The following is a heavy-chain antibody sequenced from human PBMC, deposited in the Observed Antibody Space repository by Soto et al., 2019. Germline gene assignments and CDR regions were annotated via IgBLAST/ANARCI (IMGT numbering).Heavy chain of an antibody. CDR1: GYTFTSYD. Sequence: ASVKVSCKASGYTFTSYDINWVRQATGQGLEWMGWMNPNSGNTGYAQKFQGRVTMTRNTSISTAYMELSSLRSEDTAVYYCARSWDEENLLTLYYYYYYMDVWGKGTTVTVSS. D-gene: IGHD3-16*01. CDR3: ARSWDEENLLTLYYYYYYMDV. V-gene: IGHV1-8*01. CDR2: MNPNSGNT. J-gene: IGHJ6*03.